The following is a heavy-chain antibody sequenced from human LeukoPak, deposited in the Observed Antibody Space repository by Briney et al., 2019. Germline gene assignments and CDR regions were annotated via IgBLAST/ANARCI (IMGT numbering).Heavy chain of an antibody. D-gene: IGHD5-12*01. J-gene: IGHJ4*02. Sequence: GSLRLSCAASTFTFSNYWMNWVRQAPGKGLEWVATIKHDGSEKHYVDSVEGRFTISRDNAMNSLYLQMNSLRAEDTAVYYCARDRGLSGYDLCDYWGQGTLVTVSS. CDR1: TFTFSNYW. CDR2: IKHDGSEK. CDR3: ARDRGLSGYDLCDY. V-gene: IGHV3-7*01.